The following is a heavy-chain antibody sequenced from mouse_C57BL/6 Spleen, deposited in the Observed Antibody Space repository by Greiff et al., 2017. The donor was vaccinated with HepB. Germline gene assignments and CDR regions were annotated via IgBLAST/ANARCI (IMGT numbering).Heavy chain of an antibody. CDR2: IDPENGDT. D-gene: IGHD2-5*01. CDR3: TPAYYSNYFAY. Sequence: VQLQQSGAELARPGASVKLSCKASGYTFTSYGISWVKQRTGQGLEWIGRIDPENGDTEYASKFQGKATITADTSSNTAYLQLSSLTSDDTAVYYCTPAYYSNYFAYWGQGTLVTVSA. J-gene: IGHJ3*01. V-gene: IGHV14-4*01. CDR1: GYTFTSYG.